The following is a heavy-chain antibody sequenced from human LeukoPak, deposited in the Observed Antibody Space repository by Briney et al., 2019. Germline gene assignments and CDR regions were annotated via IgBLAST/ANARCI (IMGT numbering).Heavy chain of an antibody. CDR1: GGSISSHY. CDR3: ARGTSRDGYNVYSDY. D-gene: IGHD5-24*01. J-gene: IGHJ4*02. V-gene: IGHV4-59*11. Sequence: SETLSLTCTVSGGSISSHYWSWIRQPPGKGLEWIGYIYYSGSTNYNPSLKSRVTISVDTSKNQFSLKLSSVTAADTAVYYCARGTSRDGYNVYSDYWGLGTLVTVSS. CDR2: IYYSGST.